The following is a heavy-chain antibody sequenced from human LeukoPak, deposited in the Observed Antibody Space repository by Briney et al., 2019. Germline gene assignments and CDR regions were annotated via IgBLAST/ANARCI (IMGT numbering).Heavy chain of an antibody. CDR2: ISYDGSNK. CDR3: ARGRGSSWYGGNWFDP. Sequence: GGSLRLSCAASGFDFNTYTMNWVRQAPGKGLEWVAVISYDGSNKYYADSVKGRFTISRDNSKNTLYLQMNSLRAEDTAVYYCARGRGSSWYGGNWFDPWGQGTLVTVSS. J-gene: IGHJ5*02. D-gene: IGHD6-13*01. V-gene: IGHV3-30-3*01. CDR1: GFDFNTYT.